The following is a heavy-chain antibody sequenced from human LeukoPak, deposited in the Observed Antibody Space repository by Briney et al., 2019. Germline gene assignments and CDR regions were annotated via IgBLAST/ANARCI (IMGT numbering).Heavy chain of an antibody. D-gene: IGHD2-21*02. J-gene: IGHJ3*01. Sequence: ASVKVSCKASGYTFTGYYMHWVRQAPGQGLEWMGWINPNSGGTTYAQKFQGRVTMTTDTFTTTVYMELRSLRFDDTAVYYCARGDRAFDVWGQGTMVTVS. CDR1: GYTFTGYY. CDR2: INPNSGGT. V-gene: IGHV1-2*02. CDR3: ARGDRAFDV.